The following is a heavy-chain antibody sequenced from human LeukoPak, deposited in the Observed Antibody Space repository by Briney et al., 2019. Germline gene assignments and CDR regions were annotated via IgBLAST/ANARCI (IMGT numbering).Heavy chain of an antibody. V-gene: IGHV1-18*01. CDR2: ISAYNGNT. CDR3: ARDGGSTGGAWFDP. J-gene: IGHJ5*02. D-gene: IGHD6-25*01. Sequence: ASVKVSCKASGYTFTSYDINWVRQAPGQGLEWMGWISAYNGNTNYAQKLQGRATMTTDTSTSTAYMELRSLRSDDTAVYYCARDGGSTGGAWFDPWGQGTLVTVSS. CDR1: GYTFTSYD.